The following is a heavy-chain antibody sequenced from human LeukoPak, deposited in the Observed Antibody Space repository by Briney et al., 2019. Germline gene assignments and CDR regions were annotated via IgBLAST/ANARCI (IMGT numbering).Heavy chain of an antibody. J-gene: IGHJ6*02. Sequence: GGSLRLSCAASGFIFNNYGLVWVRQAPGKGLEWVANCNYNADLTYYGDSVKGRFSISRDNSKNTLYLQMSSLRAEDTAVYYCARLSGSSDTGLGMDVWGQGTTVTVSS. CDR3: ARLSGSSDTGLGMDV. V-gene: IGHV3-23*01. CDR1: GFIFNNYG. D-gene: IGHD1-26*01. CDR2: CNYNADLT.